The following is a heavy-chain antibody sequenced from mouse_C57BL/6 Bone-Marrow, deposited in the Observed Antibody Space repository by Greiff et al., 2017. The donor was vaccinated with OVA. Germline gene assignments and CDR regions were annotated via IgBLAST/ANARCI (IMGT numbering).Heavy chain of an antibody. CDR1: GYAFSSSW. Sequence: VQLQQSGPELVKPGASVKISCKASGYAFSSSWMNWVKQRPGKGLEWIGRIYPGDGDTNYNGTFKGKATLTADKSSSTAYMQLSSLTSEDSAVYFCARRLLWYYCAMDDWGQGTSVTVSS. CDR3: ARRLLWYYCAMDD. J-gene: IGHJ4*01. CDR2: IYPGDGDT. D-gene: IGHD2-1*01. V-gene: IGHV1-82*01.